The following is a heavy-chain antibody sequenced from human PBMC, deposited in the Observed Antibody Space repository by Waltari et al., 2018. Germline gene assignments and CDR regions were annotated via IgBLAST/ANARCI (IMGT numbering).Heavy chain of an antibody. CDR3: TTYIQGTVGTAAFDD. CDR2: VSYSGTT. V-gene: IGHV4-39*01. Sequence: QVSGTVLVWAVAVLSKINRVYGGFITRNRHYWAWIRQSPGQGLEWIGTVSYSGTTYISPSLKSRVSVSTNTTKNQVSLVLASVTASALAVYYSTTYIQGTVGTAAFDDWGQGAMVTVSA. D-gene: IGHD1-1*01. J-gene: IGHJ3*01. CDR1: GGFITRNRHY.